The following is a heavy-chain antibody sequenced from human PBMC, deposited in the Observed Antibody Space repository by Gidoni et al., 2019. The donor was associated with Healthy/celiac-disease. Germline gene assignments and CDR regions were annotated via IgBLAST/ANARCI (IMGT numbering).Heavy chain of an antibody. CDR3: ARRAYGDYRYYYYYGMDV. D-gene: IGHD4-17*01. CDR2: IWYDGSNK. V-gene: IGHV3-33*01. Sequence: AASGFTFSSYGMHWVRQAPGKGLEWLEVIWYDGSNKYYADSVKDRFTISRDKSKNTLYLQMNSLRAEDTAVYYCARRAYGDYRYYYYYGMDVWGQGTTVTVSS. CDR1: GFTFSSYG. J-gene: IGHJ6*02.